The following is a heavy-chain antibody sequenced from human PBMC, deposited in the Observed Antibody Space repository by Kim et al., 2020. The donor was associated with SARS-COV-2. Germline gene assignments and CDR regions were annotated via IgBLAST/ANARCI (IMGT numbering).Heavy chain of an antibody. V-gene: IGHV4-39*01. D-gene: IGHD3-16*01. CDR3: VRGNWDYFYNGMDV. CDR2: FYYTGST. J-gene: IGHJ6*02. Sequence: PGKGLEWIGNFYYTGSTYSNPSLKSRVTLSMDTSKNQFSLKLNSVAAADTAVYYCVRGNWDYFYNGMDVWGPGTKVTV.